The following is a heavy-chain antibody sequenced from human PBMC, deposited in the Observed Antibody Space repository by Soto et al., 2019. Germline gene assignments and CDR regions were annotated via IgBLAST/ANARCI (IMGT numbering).Heavy chain of an antibody. CDR2: IYHSGST. CDR3: AGSTSWFDP. V-gene: IGHV4-30-2*05. D-gene: IGHD6-13*01. Sequence: SETLSLTCAVSGGSISSGGYSWSWIRQPPGKGLEWIGYIYHSGSTYIYHSGSTYYNPSLKSRVTISVDTSKNQFSLKLSSVTAADTAVYYCAGSTSWFDPWGQGTLVTVSS. J-gene: IGHJ5*02. CDR1: GGSISSGGYS.